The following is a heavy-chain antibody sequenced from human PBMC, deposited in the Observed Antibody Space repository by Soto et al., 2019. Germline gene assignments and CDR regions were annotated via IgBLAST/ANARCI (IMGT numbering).Heavy chain of an antibody. CDR2: INPSSGGT. CDR3: SGSGFCSSTSCYTFDI. CDR1: GYTFTGYY. J-gene: IGHJ3*02. V-gene: IGHV1-2*04. Sequence: ASVKVSCKASGYTFTGYYMHWVRQAPGQGLEWMGWINPSSGGTNYAQKFQGWVTMTRDTTISTAYMELSRLRSDDTAVYYCSGSGFCSSTSCYTFDIWGQGTMVTVSS. D-gene: IGHD2-2*02.